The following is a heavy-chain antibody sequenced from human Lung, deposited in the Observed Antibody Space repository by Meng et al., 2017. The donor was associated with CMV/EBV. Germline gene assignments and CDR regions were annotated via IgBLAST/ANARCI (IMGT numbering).Heavy chain of an antibody. Sequence: FNGYYLHWVRQAPGQGLEWMGWINPNSGATNFAQKFQGRVTMTRDTSISTAYMELRRLTSDDTAVYYCARATENFVVEPPAILFDYWGQGTLVTVSS. V-gene: IGHV1-2*02. J-gene: IGHJ4*02. CDR2: INPNSGAT. D-gene: IGHD2-2*02. CDR3: ARATENFVVEPPAILFDY. CDR1: FNGYY.